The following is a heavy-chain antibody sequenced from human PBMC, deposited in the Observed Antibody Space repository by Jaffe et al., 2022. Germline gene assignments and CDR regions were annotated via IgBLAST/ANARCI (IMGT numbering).Heavy chain of an antibody. V-gene: IGHV4-4*02. CDR1: GGSISSSNW. CDR2: IYHSGST. Sequence: QVQLQESGPGLVKPSGTLSLTCAVSGGSISSSNWWSWIRQPPGKGLEWIGEIYHSGSTNYNPSLKSRVTISVDKSKNQFSLKLSSVTAADTAVYYCARKGQQLVDESDYYYYYYMDVWGKGTTVTVSS. CDR3: ARKGQQLVDESDYYYYYYMDV. J-gene: IGHJ6*03. D-gene: IGHD6-13*01.